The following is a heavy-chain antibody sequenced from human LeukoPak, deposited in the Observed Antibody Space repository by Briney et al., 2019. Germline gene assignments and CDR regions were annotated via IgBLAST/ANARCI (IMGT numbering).Heavy chain of an antibody. CDR1: GFTFSSYS. D-gene: IGHD6-13*01. CDR3: ARASSRGGSFDY. CDR2: ISSSSSYI. Sequence: GGSLRLSCAASGFTFSSYSMNWVRQAPGKGLEWVSSISSSSSYIYYADSVKGRFTISRDNAKNSLYLQMNSLRAEDTAVYYCARASSRGGSFDYWGQGTLVTVSS. J-gene: IGHJ4*02. V-gene: IGHV3-21*01.